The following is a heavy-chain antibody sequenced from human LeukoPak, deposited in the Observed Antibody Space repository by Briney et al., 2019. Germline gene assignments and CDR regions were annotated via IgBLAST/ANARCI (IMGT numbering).Heavy chain of an antibody. D-gene: IGHD2-15*01. CDR1: GFTFSSYS. J-gene: IGHJ4*02. V-gene: IGHV3-48*02. CDR3: ASVFVGYCSGVSCPWDY. Sequence: GGSLRLSCAASGFTFSSYSMNWVRQAPGKGLEWVSYISSSSSTICYADSVKGRFTISRDNAKNSLYMQMNSLRDEDTAVYYCASVFVGYCSGVSCPWDYWGQGTLVTVSS. CDR2: ISSSSSTI.